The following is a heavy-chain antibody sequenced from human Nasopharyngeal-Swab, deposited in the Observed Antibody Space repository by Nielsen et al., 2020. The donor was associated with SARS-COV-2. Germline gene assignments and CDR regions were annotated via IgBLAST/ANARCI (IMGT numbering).Heavy chain of an antibody. D-gene: IGHD4-23*01. CDR3: ARPYYGGNSDAFDI. CDR1: GYSFTSYW. V-gene: IGHV5-51*01. CDR2: IDPGDSDA. J-gene: IGHJ3*02. Sequence: KVSCKGSGYSFTSYWIGWVRQMPGKGLEWMGIIDPGDSDARFSPSFQGQVTISVDKSISTAYLQWSSLKASDTAIYYCARPYYGGNSDAFDIWGQGTMVTVSS.